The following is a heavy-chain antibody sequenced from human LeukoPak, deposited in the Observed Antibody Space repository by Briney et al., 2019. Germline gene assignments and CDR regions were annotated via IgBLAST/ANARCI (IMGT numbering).Heavy chain of an antibody. V-gene: IGHV1-69*13. Sequence: SVKVSCKASGGTFSSYAISWVRQAPGQGLEWMGGIIPIFGTANYAQKFQGRVTITADESTSTAYMELSSLRSEDTAVYYCARSLDYDILTEYDLWNYYYYMDVWGKGTTVTISS. J-gene: IGHJ6*03. CDR1: GGTFSSYA. CDR3: ARSLDYDILTEYDLWNYYYYMDV. CDR2: IIPIFGTA. D-gene: IGHD3-9*01.